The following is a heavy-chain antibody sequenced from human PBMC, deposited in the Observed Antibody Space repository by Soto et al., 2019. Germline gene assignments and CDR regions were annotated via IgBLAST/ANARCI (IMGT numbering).Heavy chain of an antibody. CDR2: IYSSGST. CDR1: GDSIRNLY. J-gene: IGHJ5*02. CDR3: ARRKMVYAILFWFDP. V-gene: IGHV4-59*08. Sequence: SETLSLTCSVSGDSIRNLYWSWIRQPLGKGLEWIGSIYSSGSTKYNPSLKSRVTISVDTSKNQFSLKLSSVTAADTAVYYCARRKMVYAILFWFDPWGQGTLVTVSS. D-gene: IGHD2-8*01.